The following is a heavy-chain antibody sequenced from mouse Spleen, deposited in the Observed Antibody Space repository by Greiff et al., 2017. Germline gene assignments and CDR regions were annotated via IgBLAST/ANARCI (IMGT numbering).Heavy chain of an antibody. J-gene: IGHJ3*01. D-gene: IGHD2-4*01. CDR3: AREGYYDYDVGFAY. Sequence: EVKLQESGPGLVKPSQSLSLTCSVTGYSITSGYYWNWIRQFPGNKLEWMGYISYDGSNNYNPSLKNRISITRDTSKNQFFLKLNSVTTEDTATYYCAREGYYDYDVGFAYWGQGTLVTVSA. CDR1: GYSITSGYY. V-gene: IGHV3-6*01. CDR2: ISYDGSN.